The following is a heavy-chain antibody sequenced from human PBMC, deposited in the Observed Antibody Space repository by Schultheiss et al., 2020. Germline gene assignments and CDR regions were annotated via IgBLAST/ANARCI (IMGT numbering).Heavy chain of an antibody. CDR3: ARRADSSWYFDY. CDR2: ISYTGTT. D-gene: IGHD6-13*01. J-gene: IGHJ4*02. Sequence: SETLSLTCTVSGGSISSGGYSWNWIRQHPGEGLEWIGDISYTGTTYYTSSLKSRVTISMDTSKNHFSLKLSSVTAADSAVYHCARRADSSWYFDYWGQGTLVTVSS. CDR1: GGSISSGGYS. V-gene: IGHV4-31*03.